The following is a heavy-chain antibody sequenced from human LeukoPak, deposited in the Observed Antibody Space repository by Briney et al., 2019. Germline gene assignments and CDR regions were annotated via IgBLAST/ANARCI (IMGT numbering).Heavy chain of an antibody. V-gene: IGHV4-30-2*01. J-gene: IGHJ4*02. CDR2: IYHSGST. Sequence: SQTLSLTCAVSGGSISSGGYSWSWIRQPPGKGLEWIGYIYHSGSTYYNPSLKSRVTISVDRSKNQFSLKLSSVTAADTAVYYCARTYPNSGSVDYWGQGTLVTVSS. CDR3: ARTYPNSGSVDY. CDR1: GGSISSGGYS. D-gene: IGHD1-26*01.